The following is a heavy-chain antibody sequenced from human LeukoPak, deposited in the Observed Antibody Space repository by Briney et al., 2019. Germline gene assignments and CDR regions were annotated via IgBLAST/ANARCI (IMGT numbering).Heavy chain of an antibody. CDR2: IYHSGST. D-gene: IGHD2-15*01. CDR3: ARDRAAFRRSVLDY. J-gene: IGHJ4*02. CDR1: GGSISSSNW. V-gene: IGHV4-4*02. Sequence: NPSETLSLTCAVSGGSISSSNWWSWVRQPPGKGLEWIGEIYHSGSTNYNPSLKSRVTISVDKSKNQFSLKLSSVTAADTAVYYCARDRAAFRRSVLDYWGQGTLVTVSS.